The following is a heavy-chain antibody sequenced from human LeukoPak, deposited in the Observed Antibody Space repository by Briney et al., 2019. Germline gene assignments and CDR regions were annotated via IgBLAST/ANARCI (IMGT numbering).Heavy chain of an antibody. CDR3: TTAGIATYYYYMDV. CDR1: GFTFSNAW. Sequence: KPGGSLRLSCAASGFTFSNAWMSWVRQVPGKGLEWVGRIKSKTDGGTTDYAAPVKGRFTISRDDSKNTLYLQMNSLKTEDTAVYYCTTAGIATYYYYMDVWGKGTTVTVSS. CDR2: IKSKTDGGTT. J-gene: IGHJ6*03. D-gene: IGHD6-13*01. V-gene: IGHV3-15*01.